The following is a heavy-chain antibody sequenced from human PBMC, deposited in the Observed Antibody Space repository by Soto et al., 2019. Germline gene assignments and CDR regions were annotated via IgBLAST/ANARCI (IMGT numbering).Heavy chain of an antibody. CDR2: INHTGST. CDR3: ARDYCSGGNCYGDDAFDI. D-gene: IGHD2-15*01. CDR1: GGSFSGYC. J-gene: IGHJ3*02. Sequence: QVQLQQWGAGLLKPSETLSLTCAVYGGSFSGYCWSWIRQPPGKGLEWIGEINHTGSTNYNPSLKSRVTISVDTSKNQFSLNLTSVTAADTALYFCARDYCSGGNCYGDDAFDIWGQGAMVTVSS. V-gene: IGHV4-34*01.